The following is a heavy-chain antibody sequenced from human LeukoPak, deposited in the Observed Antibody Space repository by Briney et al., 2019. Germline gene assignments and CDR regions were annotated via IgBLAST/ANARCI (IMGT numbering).Heavy chain of an antibody. Sequence: SETLSLTCTVSGGSISSYYWSWIRQPPGKGLEWIGYIYYSGSTNYNPSLKSRVTISVDTSKNQFSLELSSVTAADTAVYYCARESSAISLGYYYYYGMDVWGQGTTVTVSS. V-gene: IGHV4-59*01. CDR3: ARESSAISLGYYYYYGMDV. CDR1: GGSISSYY. CDR2: IYYSGST. D-gene: IGHD2-21*01. J-gene: IGHJ6*02.